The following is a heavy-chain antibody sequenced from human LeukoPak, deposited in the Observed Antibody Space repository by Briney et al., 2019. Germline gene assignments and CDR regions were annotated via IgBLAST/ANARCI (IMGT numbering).Heavy chain of an antibody. CDR1: GGSFSGYY. V-gene: IGHV4-34*01. CDR3: ARGRFTDIVVVPAAWHFDY. Sequence: SETLSLTCAVYGGSFSGYYWSWIRQPPGKGLGWIGEINHSGSTNYNPSLKSRVTISVDTSKNQFSLKLSSVTAADTAVYYCARGRFTDIVVVPAAWHFDYWGQGTLVTVSS. J-gene: IGHJ4*01. D-gene: IGHD2-2*01. CDR2: INHSGST.